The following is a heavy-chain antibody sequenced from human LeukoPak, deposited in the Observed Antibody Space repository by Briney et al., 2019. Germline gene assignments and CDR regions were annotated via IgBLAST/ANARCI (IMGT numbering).Heavy chain of an antibody. CDR1: GFTFSPYG. J-gene: IGHJ4*02. CDR2: IQYDGNHQ. CDR3: AKDGNWAFPD. Sequence: GGSLRLSCAASGFTFSPYGMHWVRQAPGKGLEWVAFIQYDGNHQNYVDSVKGRFTISRDNSKNTLHLQMNSLRAEDTAVYYCAKDGNWAFPDWGQGTLVTVSS. D-gene: IGHD1-1*01. V-gene: IGHV3-30*02.